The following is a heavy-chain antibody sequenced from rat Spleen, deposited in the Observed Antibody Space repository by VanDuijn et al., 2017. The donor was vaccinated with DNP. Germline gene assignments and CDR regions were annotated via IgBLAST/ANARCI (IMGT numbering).Heavy chain of an antibody. CDR3: ASGGGYSA. V-gene: IGHV5-22*01. CDR1: GFSFSDYY. J-gene: IGHJ2*01. CDR2: ISYEGSST. Sequence: EVQLVESGGGLVQAGRSLKISCTASGFSFSDYYMAWVRQAPKKGLEWVASISYEGSSTYYGDSVKGRFTISRDNAKSTLYLQMDSLRSEDTATYYCASGGGYSAWGQGVMVTVSS. D-gene: IGHD1-11*01.